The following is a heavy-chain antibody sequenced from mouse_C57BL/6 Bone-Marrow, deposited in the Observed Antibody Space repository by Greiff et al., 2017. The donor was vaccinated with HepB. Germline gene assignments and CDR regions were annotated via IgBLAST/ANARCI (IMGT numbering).Heavy chain of an antibody. CDR2: IYPGDGDT. V-gene: IGHV1-80*01. CDR3: ARAGGLYYYGSSGEFDY. CDR1: GYAFSSYW. J-gene: IGHJ2*01. Sequence: VKLQQSGAELVKPGASVKISCKASGYAFSSYWMNWVKQRPGKGLEWIGQIYPGDGDTNYNGKFKGKATLTADKSSSTAYMQLSSLTSEDSAVYFCARAGGLYYYGSSGEFDYWGQGTTLTVSS. D-gene: IGHD1-1*01.